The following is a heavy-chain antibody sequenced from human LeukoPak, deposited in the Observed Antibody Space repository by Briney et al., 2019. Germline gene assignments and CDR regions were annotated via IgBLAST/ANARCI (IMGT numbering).Heavy chain of an antibody. CDR2: ISSSDNTI. Sequence: GGSLRLSCAASGSAFSDYSMNWVRQAPGKGLEWVSYISSSDNTIHYADSVKGRFTISRDNAKNSLYLEMNSLRDEDTAVYYCARVHRGYSYGRLDYWGQGTLVTVSS. V-gene: IGHV3-48*02. CDR3: ARVHRGYSYGRLDY. J-gene: IGHJ4*02. D-gene: IGHD5-18*01. CDR1: GSAFSDYS.